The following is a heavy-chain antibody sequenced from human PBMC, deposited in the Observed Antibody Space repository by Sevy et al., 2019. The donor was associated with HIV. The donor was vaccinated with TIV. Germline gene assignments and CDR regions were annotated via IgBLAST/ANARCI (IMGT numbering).Heavy chain of an antibody. J-gene: IGHJ4*02. CDR1: GFSFSAYW. V-gene: IGHV3-7*01. Sequence: GGSLRLSCAASGFSFSAYWMNWVRQAPGKGLEWVANIEPDGSDKHYVDSAEGRFTISRDNAKNSLYLQMNGLRLEDTAMYYCAQESFGRFDSRGQGTLVTVSS. D-gene: IGHD1-26*01. CDR2: IEPDGSDK. CDR3: AQESFGRFDS.